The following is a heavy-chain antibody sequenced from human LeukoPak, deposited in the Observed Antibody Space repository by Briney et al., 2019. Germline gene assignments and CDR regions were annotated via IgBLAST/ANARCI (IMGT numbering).Heavy chain of an antibody. V-gene: IGHV1-2*06. J-gene: IGHJ6*02. D-gene: IGHD3-10*01. CDR3: ASFGAGYGSGSYYYYGMDV. CDR2: INPNSGDT. CDR1: GYTFTGYH. Sequence: ASVKVSCKASGYTFTGYHMHWVRQAPGQGLEWMGRINPNSGDTNYAQKFQGRVTMTRDTSISTAYMELSRLRSDDTAVYYCASFGAGYGSGSYYYYGMDVWGQGTTVTVSS.